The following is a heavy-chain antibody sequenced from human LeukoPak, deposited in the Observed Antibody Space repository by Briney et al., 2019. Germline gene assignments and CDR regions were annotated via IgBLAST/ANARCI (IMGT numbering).Heavy chain of an antibody. Sequence: SVKVSCKASGGTFSSYAISWVRQAHGQGLEWMGGIIPIFGTANYAQKFQGRVTITTDESTSTAYMELSSLRSEDTAVYYCARMTGIGYYYYIDVWGKGTTVTVSS. CDR1: GGTFSSYA. CDR2: IIPIFGTA. D-gene: IGHD1-1*01. J-gene: IGHJ6*03. CDR3: ARMTGIGYYYYIDV. V-gene: IGHV1-69*05.